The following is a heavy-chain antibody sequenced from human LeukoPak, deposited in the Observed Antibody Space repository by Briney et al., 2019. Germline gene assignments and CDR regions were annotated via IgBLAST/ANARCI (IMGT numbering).Heavy chain of an antibody. Sequence: PGGSLRLSCAASGFTFSSYAMHWVRQAPGKGLEWVAVISYDGSNKYYADSVKGRFTISRDNSKNTLYLQMNSLRAEDTAVYYCARTMVRGHYYYYYYGMDVWGQGTTVTVSS. CDR1: GFTFSSYA. J-gene: IGHJ6*02. D-gene: IGHD3-10*01. CDR2: ISYDGSNK. V-gene: IGHV3-30-3*01. CDR3: ARTMVRGHYYYYYYGMDV.